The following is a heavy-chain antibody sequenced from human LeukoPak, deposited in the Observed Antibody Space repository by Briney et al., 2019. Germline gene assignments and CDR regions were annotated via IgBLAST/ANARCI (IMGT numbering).Heavy chain of an antibody. J-gene: IGHJ4*02. CDR2: IYYSGST. Sequence: NPSETLSLTCTVSGGSISSGDYFWSWIRQPPGKGLEWIGYIYYSGSTYYNPSLKSRVTMSVDTSKNQFSLKLSSVTAADTAVYYCARAGDFWSGYTFDYWGQGTLVTVSS. CDR3: ARAGDFWSGYTFDY. D-gene: IGHD3-3*01. V-gene: IGHV4-30-4*08. CDR1: GGSISSGDYF.